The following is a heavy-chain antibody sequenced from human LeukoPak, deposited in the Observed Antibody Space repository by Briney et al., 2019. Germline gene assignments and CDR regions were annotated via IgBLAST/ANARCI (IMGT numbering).Heavy chain of an antibody. CDR2: IKQDGSEK. Sequence: GGSLRLSCAASGFTFSSYAMSWVRQAPGKGLEWVANIKQDGSEKYYVDSVTGRFTISRDNAKNSLYLEMNSLRGEDTAVYYCARDKVVGATNFDYWGQGTLVTVSS. CDR1: GFTFSSYA. V-gene: IGHV3-7*03. J-gene: IGHJ4*02. CDR3: ARDKVVGATNFDY. D-gene: IGHD2-15*01.